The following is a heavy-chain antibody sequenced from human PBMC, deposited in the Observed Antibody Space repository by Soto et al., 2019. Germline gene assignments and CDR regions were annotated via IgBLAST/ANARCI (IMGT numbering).Heavy chain of an antibody. Sequence: GGSLRLSYAASGLTFSNYAMSWVRQAPGKGLEWVSHISGSGGTTYYSDSVKGRFTISRDTSKNTLYLQMNSLRVEDTAVYYCAKEGGPGRGGGGRCYLDFSYWGKGPGVT. J-gene: IGHJ4*02. CDR3: AKEGGPGRGGGGRCYLDFSY. D-gene: IGHD2-15*01. V-gene: IGHV3-23*01. CDR2: ISGSGGTT. CDR1: GLTFSNYA.